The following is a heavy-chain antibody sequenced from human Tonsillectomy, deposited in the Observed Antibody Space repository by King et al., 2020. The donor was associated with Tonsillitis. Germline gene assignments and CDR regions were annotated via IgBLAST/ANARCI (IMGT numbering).Heavy chain of an antibody. CDR2: IVSSSSTI. CDR3: ARRYYDFWSGYKGAYYFDY. CDR1: GFTFSSYS. D-gene: IGHD3-3*01. V-gene: IGHV3-48*01. J-gene: IGHJ4*02. Sequence: VQLVESGGGLVQPGGSLRLSCAASGFTFSSYSMNWVRQAPGKGLEWVSYIVSSSSTIYYATSVEGRFTISRDNAKNSLYLQMNSLRAEDTAVYYCARRYYDFWSGYKGAYYFDYWGQGTLVTVSS.